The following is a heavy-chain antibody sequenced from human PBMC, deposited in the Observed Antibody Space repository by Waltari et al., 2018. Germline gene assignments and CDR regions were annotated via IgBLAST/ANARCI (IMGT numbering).Heavy chain of an antibody. V-gene: IGHV3-15*01. Sequence: EVQLVESGGGLVKPGGSLRLYCAASGFTVDNAWMSWFRQAPGKGLEWVGRIKSRAEGGTTDYVAPVEGRFTISRDDSKNTLYLQMSSLKTEDTAVYYCTAAISSCSCYDSWGQGTLVTVSS. D-gene: IGHD2-21*01. J-gene: IGHJ4*02. CDR2: IKSRAEGGTT. CDR3: TAAISSCSCYDS. CDR1: GFTVDNAW.